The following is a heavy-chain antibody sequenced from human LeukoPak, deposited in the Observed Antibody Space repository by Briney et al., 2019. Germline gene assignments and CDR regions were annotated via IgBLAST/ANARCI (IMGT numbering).Heavy chain of an antibody. V-gene: IGHV1-46*01. D-gene: IGHD3-9*01. J-gene: IGHJ3*02. CDR1: GYTFTSYY. CDR2: INPTGGST. CDR3: ARARSGILLDI. Sequence: ASVKVSCKASGYTFTSYYMHWVRQAPGQGLEWMGLINPTGGSTGYAQKFQGRVTMTRNTSISTAYMELSSLRSEDTAVYYCARARSGILLDIWGQGTMVTVSS.